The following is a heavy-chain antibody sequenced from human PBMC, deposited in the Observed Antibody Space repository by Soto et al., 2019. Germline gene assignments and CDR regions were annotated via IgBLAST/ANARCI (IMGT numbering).Heavy chain of an antibody. Sequence: GASVKVSCKASGYTFTSYGISWVRQAPGQGLEWMGWISAYNGNTNYAQKLQGRVTMTTDTSTSTAYMELRSLRSDDTAVYYCARDDYGDYYYYYYYMDVWGKGTTVTVSS. CDR2: ISAYNGNT. J-gene: IGHJ6*03. D-gene: IGHD4-17*01. CDR1: GYTFTSYG. CDR3: ARDDYGDYYYYYYYMDV. V-gene: IGHV1-18*01.